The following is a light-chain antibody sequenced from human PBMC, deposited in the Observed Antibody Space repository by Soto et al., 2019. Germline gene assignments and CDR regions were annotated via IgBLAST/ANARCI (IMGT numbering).Light chain of an antibody. CDR1: SSDVGAYNY. V-gene: IGLV2-14*03. J-gene: IGLJ2*01. CDR2: DVN. CDR3: CSDTRSDTFV. Sequence: QSALTQPASVSGSPGQSITISCAGTSSDVGAYNYVSWYQQHPGKAPKVMIYDVNNRPSGVSYRFSGSKSGNTASLTISGLQAEDEADYYCCSDTRSDTFVFGGGTKLTVL.